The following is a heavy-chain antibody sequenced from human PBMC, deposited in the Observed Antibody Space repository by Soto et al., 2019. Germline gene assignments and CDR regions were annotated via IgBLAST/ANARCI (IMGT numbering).Heavy chain of an antibody. J-gene: IGHJ2*01. CDR3: ARDRGSGSYYSVSDYWYFDL. V-gene: IGHV1-69*06. D-gene: IGHD1-26*01. CDR2: VIPVSGTP. Sequence: QVQLVQSGAEVKKPGSSVKVSCKASGGTFSNYAICWVRQAPGQGLEWMGGVIPVSGTPKYAQKFQDRVLITADKSTSTAYMELTSLTSEDTAVYFCARDRGSGSYYSVSDYWYFDLWGRGNLVTVSS. CDR1: GGTFSNYA.